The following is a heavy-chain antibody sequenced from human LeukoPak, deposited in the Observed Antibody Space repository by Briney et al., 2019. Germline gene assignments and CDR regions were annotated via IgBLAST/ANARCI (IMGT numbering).Heavy chain of an antibody. D-gene: IGHD2-2*01. J-gene: IGHJ4*02. V-gene: IGHV1-18*01. CDR3: ARVPCSSTSCSSGMDY. CDR1: GYTFTSYG. CDR2: ISAYNGNT. Sequence: ASVKVSCKASGYTFTSYGISWVRQAPGQGLEWMGWISAYNGNTNYAQKLQGRVTMTTDTSTSTAYMELRSLRSDDTAVYYCARVPCSSTSCSSGMDYWGQGTLVTVSS.